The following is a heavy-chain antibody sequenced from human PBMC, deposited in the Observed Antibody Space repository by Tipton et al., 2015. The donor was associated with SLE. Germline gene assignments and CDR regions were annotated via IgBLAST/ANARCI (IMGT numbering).Heavy chain of an antibody. V-gene: IGHV4-59*01. Sequence: TLSLTCTVSGGSINNYYWSWIRQTPGKGLEWIGYIYYSGTANYNPSLKSRVTMSVDTSKNQFSLKLSSVTAADTAVYFCARGRIVGLGGFDYWGQGTLVSVSS. J-gene: IGHJ4*02. CDR1: GGSINNYY. CDR3: ARGRIVGLGGFDY. D-gene: IGHD1-26*01. CDR2: IYYSGTA.